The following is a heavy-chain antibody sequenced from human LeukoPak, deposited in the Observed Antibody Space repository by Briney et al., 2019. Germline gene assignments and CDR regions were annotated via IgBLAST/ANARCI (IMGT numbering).Heavy chain of an antibody. CDR2: FHTSGNT. V-gene: IGHV4-4*07. J-gene: IGHJ4*02. CDR3: ASVKVSEVQWLDRFDY. D-gene: IGHD6-19*01. Sequence: SETLSLTCTVSGGPISSYYWSWIRQPAGKGLEWIGRFHTSGNTDYNPSLMSRVTMSVDTSKNQFSLKLSSVTAADTAVYYCASVKVSEVQWLDRFDYWGQGTLVTVSS. CDR1: GGPISSYY.